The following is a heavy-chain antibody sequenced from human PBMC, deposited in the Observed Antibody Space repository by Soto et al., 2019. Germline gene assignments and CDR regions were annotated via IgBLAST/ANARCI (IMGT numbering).Heavy chain of an antibody. CDR3: AGGGGRETIFGVVILGDTMHDWFDP. CDR1: GFTFSSYS. Sequence: GGSLRLSCAASGFTFSSYSMNWVRQAPGKRLEWVSYISSSSSTIYYADSVKGRFTISRDNAKNSLYLQMNSLRAEDTAVYYCAGGGGRETIFGVVILGDTMHDWFDPWGQGTLVTVSS. CDR2: ISSSSSTI. V-gene: IGHV3-48*01. D-gene: IGHD3-3*01. J-gene: IGHJ5*02.